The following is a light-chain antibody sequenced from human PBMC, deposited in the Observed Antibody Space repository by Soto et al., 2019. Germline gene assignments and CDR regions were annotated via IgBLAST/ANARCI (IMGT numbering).Light chain of an antibody. CDR3: QSYDSSLSGYV. Sequence: QSVLTQPPSVSGAPGQRVTISCTGSSSNIGAGHDVHWYQQLPGTAPKLLIYYYSNRPSGVPDRFSGSKSGASAALAITGLQAEYEADYYCQSYDSSLSGYVFGTGTKVTVL. J-gene: IGLJ1*01. V-gene: IGLV1-40*01. CDR2: YYS. CDR1: SSNIGAGHD.